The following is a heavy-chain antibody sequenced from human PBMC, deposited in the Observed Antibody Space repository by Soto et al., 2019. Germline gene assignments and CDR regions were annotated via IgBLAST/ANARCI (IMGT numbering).Heavy chain of an antibody. CDR1: GGSISSGDYY. J-gene: IGHJ6*02. CDR2: IYYSGST. Sequence: SETLSLTCTVSGGSISSGDYYWSWIRQPPGKGLEWIGYIYYSGSTYYNPSLKSRVTISVDTSKSQFSLKLSSVTAADTAVYYCAREGRPAAFPYYYYGMDVWGQGTTVTVSS. D-gene: IGHD2-2*01. V-gene: IGHV4-30-4*01. CDR3: AREGRPAAFPYYYYGMDV.